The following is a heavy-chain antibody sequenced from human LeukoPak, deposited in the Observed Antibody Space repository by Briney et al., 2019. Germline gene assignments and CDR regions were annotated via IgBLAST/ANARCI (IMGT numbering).Heavy chain of an antibody. D-gene: IGHD3-9*01. CDR3: ARNSNAYFDYLRPYYMDV. J-gene: IGHJ6*03. CDR1: GYTFTGYY. CDR2: INPNSGGT. V-gene: IGHV1-2*02. Sequence: ASVKVSCKASGYTFTGYYMHWVRQAPGQGLEWMGWINPNSGGTNYAQKFQGRVTMTRDTSISTAYIELSSLRSEDTAVYYCARNSNAYFDYLRPYYMDVWGKGTTVTVSS.